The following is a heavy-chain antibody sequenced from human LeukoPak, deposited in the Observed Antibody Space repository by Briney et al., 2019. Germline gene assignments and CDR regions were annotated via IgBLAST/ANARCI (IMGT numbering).Heavy chain of an antibody. V-gene: IGHV4-61*08. CDR1: GGSISSGGYY. D-gene: IGHD7-27*01. CDR2: IYHSGST. J-gene: IGHJ4*02. Sequence: SETLSLTCTVSGGSISSGGYYWSWIRQPPGKGLEWIGYIYHSGSTNYNPSLKSRVTISVDTSKNQFSLKLSSVTAADTAVYYCARDSLGTPLDYWGQGTLVTVSS. CDR3: ARDSLGTPLDY.